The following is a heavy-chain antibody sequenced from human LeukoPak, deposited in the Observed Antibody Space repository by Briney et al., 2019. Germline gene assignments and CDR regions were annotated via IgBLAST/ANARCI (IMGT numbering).Heavy chain of an antibody. CDR3: AREPLSSSWSYYYYYGMDV. J-gene: IGHJ6*02. CDR2: NNTNTGNP. D-gene: IGHD6-13*01. Sequence: ASVKVSCKASGYTFTSYAMNWVRQAPGQGLEWMRWNNTNTGNPTYAQGFTGRFVFSLDTSVGTAYLQISSLKAEDTAVYYCAREPLSSSWSYYYYYGMDVWGQGTTVTVSS. V-gene: IGHV7-4-1*02. CDR1: GYTFTSYA.